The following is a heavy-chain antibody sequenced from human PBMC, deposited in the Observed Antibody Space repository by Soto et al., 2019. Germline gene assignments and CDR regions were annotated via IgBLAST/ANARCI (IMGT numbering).Heavy chain of an antibody. CDR1: GGSISDATYY. D-gene: IGHD1-26*01. J-gene: IGHJ4*02. Sequence: PSETLSLTCTVSGGSISDATYYWSWIRQLPGKGLEWLGYIQNSGSTYYNPSLMSRVTISLDTSENQFSLRLTSVTAADTAIYYCARGGRYYYFWGQGALVTVSS. CDR2: IQNSGST. CDR3: ARGGRYYYF. V-gene: IGHV4-31*03.